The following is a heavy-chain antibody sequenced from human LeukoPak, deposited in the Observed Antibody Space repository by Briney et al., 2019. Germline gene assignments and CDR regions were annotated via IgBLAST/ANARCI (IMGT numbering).Heavy chain of an antibody. CDR1: GFTFDDYA. V-gene: IGHV3-9*01. J-gene: IGHJ1*01. Sequence: GGSLRLSCAASGFTFDDYAMHWVRQAPGKGLEWVSGIGWNSGSIGYADSVKGRFTISRDNAKNSLYLQMNSLRAEDTALYYCAKVGASRKSTAEYFQHWGQGTLVTVSS. CDR3: AKVGASRKSTAEYFQH. D-gene: IGHD3-16*01. CDR2: IGWNSGSI.